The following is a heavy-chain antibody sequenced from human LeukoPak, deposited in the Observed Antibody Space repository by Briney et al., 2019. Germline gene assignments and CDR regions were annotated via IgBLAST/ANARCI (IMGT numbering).Heavy chain of an antibody. J-gene: IGHJ6*02. CDR3: ARDMLGYCSGGSCYYGMDV. CDR1: GXTXSSYW. CDR2: IXXDGSEK. V-gene: IGHV3-7*01. D-gene: IGHD2-15*01. Sequence: PGGSLRLSCAASGXTXSSYWMSWVRQAXXXXXEXXANIXXDGSEKYYVDSVKGRFTISRDNAKNSLYLQMNSLRAEDTAVYYCARDMLGYCSGGSCYYGMDVWGQGTTVTVSS.